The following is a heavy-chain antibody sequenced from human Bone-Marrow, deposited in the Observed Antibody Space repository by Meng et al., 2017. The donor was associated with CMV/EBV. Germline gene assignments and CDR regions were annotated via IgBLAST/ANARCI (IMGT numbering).Heavy chain of an antibody. V-gene: IGHV3-21*01. Sequence: GESLKISCAASGFTFSSYSMNWVRQAPGKGLEWVSSISSSSSYIYYADSVKGRFTISRDNAKNSLYLQMNSLRAEDTAVYYCARDTDYGSGRGYYLDYCGQGTLVTVSS. CDR3: ARDTDYGSGRGYYLDY. CDR1: GFTFSSYS. D-gene: IGHD3-10*01. J-gene: IGHJ4*02. CDR2: ISSSSSYI.